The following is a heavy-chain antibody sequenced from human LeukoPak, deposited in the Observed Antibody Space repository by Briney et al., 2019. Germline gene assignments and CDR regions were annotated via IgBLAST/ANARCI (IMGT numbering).Heavy chain of an antibody. Sequence: PSDTLSLTCTVSGGSISSYYWSWIRQPAGKGLEWIGRIYTSGSTNYNPSLKSRVTMSVDTSKNQFSLKLSSVTAADTAVYYCARGYCSSTSCSGFDYWGQGTLVTVSS. J-gene: IGHJ4*02. D-gene: IGHD2-2*01. CDR1: GGSISSYY. V-gene: IGHV4-4*07. CDR2: IYTSGST. CDR3: ARGYCSSTSCSGFDY.